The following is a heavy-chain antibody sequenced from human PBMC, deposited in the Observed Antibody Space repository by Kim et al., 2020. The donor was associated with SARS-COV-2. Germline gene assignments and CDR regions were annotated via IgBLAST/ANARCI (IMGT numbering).Heavy chain of an antibody. V-gene: IGHV4-34*01. CDR3: ARGQRFLEWSYGMDV. D-gene: IGHD3-3*01. J-gene: IGHJ6*02. CDR1: GGSFSGYY. Sequence: SETLSLTCAVYGGSFSGYYWSWIRQPPGKGLEWIGEINHSGSTNYNPSLKSRVTISVDMSKNQLSLKLSSVTAADTAVYYCARGQRFLEWSYGMDVWGQGTRVTVSS. CDR2: INHSGST.